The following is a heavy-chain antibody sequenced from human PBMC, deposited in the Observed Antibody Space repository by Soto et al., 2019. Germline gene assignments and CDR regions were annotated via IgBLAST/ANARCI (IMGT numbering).Heavy chain of an antibody. V-gene: IGHV2-26*01. D-gene: IGHD2-21*01. CDR3: ARFRPGGGASGGYFDY. Sequence: SGPTLVNPTETLTLTCTVSGFSLSNARMGVSWIRQPPGKALEWLAHIFSNDEKSYSTSLKSRVTISKDTSKSLVVLTMTNMDPVDTATYYCARFRPGGGASGGYFDYWGQGALVTVSS. CDR1: GFSLSNARMG. CDR2: IFSNDEK. J-gene: IGHJ4*02.